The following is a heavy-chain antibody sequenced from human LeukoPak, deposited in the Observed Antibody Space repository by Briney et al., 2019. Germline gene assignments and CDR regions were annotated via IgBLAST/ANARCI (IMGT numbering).Heavy chain of an antibody. CDR2: IKQDGSEK. D-gene: IGHD2-2*01. V-gene: IGHV3-7*01. Sequence: PSETLSLTCTVSGGSISSSSYYWGWVRQAPGKGLEWVANIKQDGSEKYYVDSVKGRFTISRDNAKNSLYLQMNTLRAEDTAVYYCASEVPASTVWGQGTLVTVSS. CDR3: ASEVPASTV. CDR1: GGSISSSSYY. J-gene: IGHJ4*02.